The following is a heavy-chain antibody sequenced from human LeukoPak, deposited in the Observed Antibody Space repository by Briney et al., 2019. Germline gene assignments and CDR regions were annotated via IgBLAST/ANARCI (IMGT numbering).Heavy chain of an antibody. CDR3: ARDHSGTQDY. Sequence: GGSLRLSCAASGFTFSSYGMHWGRRAPGKGLEWVAVIWDDGSNEYYADSVKGRFTIFRDNRRNTLYLQMNSLRAEDTAVYSCARDHSGTQDYWGQGTLVTVSS. D-gene: IGHD1-1*01. CDR1: GFTFSSYG. J-gene: IGHJ4*02. CDR2: IWDDGSNE. V-gene: IGHV3-33*01.